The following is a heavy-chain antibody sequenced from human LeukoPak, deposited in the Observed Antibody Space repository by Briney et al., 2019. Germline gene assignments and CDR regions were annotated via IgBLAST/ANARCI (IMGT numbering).Heavy chain of an antibody. Sequence: ASVKVSCKASGGTFSSYSISWVRQAPGQGLEWMGGIIPIFGTTNHAQTFQGRVTITADKSTSTAYMELSSLGSEDTAVYYCAGAGDNDFWSGSDGGDNWFDPWGQGTLVTVSS. D-gene: IGHD3-3*01. CDR3: AGAGDNDFWSGSDGGDNWFDP. CDR1: GGTFSSYS. J-gene: IGHJ5*02. CDR2: IIPIFGTT. V-gene: IGHV1-69*06.